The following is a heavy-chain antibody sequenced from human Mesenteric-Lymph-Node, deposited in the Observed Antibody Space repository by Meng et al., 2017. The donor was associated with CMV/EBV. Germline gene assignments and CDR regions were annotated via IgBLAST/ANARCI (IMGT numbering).Heavy chain of an antibody. J-gene: IGHJ6*02. CDR1: GYTFISYG. CDR3: ARGGQLGYGMDF. CDR2: VSTYTGNT. V-gene: IGHV1-18*01. Sequence: ASVKVSCKASGYTFISYGISWVRQAPGQGLEWMGWVSTYTGNTNYAQKFQGRVTITTDTSTTTVYMELRSLRSDDTAVYYCARGGQLGYGMDFWGQGTTVTVSS. D-gene: IGHD3-16*01.